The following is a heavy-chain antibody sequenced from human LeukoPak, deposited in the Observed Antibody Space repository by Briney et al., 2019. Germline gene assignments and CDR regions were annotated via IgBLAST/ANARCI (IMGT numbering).Heavy chain of an antibody. CDR3: ARGPSYFGVVHTDY. CDR1: GYTFTGYY. CDR2: IDPDSGST. D-gene: IGHD3-3*01. J-gene: IGHJ4*02. Sequence: APVRVSCKASGYTFTGYYMHWVRQAPGQGLEWMGWIDPDSGSTNYVQKFQGRVTMTRDTSISTAYMELSSLRSDDTAVYYCARGPSYFGVVHTDYWGQGTLVIVSS. V-gene: IGHV1-2*02.